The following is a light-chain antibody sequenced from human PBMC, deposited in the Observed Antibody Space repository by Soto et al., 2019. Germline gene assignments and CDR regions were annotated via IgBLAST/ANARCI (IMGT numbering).Light chain of an antibody. CDR2: QNS. J-gene: IGKJ1*01. Sequence: EIVLTHSPATLSSFPGDRVTLSCRASQYINTRLAWYQHRPGQAPRLLIYQNSLRAAGIPARFSASGSATDCAVAVTDVPPEDFALYYCQQYNNWPHCTLGQGTKVDI. V-gene: IGKV3-11*01. CDR3: QQYNNWPHCT. CDR1: QYINTR.